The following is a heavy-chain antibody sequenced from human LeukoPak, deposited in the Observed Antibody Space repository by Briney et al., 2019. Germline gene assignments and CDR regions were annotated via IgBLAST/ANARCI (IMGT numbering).Heavy chain of an antibody. CDR2: IIPIFDTA. V-gene: IGHV1-69*06. Sequence: VASVKVSCKASGGTFSSYAISWVRQAPGQGLEWMGGIIPIFDTANYAQKFQGRVTITADKSTSTAYMELRSLRSEDTAVYYCARGPEGYCYYYHMDVWRKATTATLSS. J-gene: IGHJ6*03. CDR1: GGTFSSYA. CDR3: ARGPEGYCYYYHMDV.